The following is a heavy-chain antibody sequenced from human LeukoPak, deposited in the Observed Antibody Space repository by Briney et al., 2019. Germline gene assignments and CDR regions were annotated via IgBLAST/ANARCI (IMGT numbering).Heavy chain of an antibody. J-gene: IGHJ1*01. CDR1: GFTFSSYA. V-gene: IGHV3-23*01. CDR3: AKDSWYTWFGETGCCDL. Sequence: PGGSLTLSCAASGFTFSSYAMTWVRQAPGKGLEWVSVINSRGGNTDYADPVKGRFNISRDNSKNPLYLQMNGLRAEDTAVYYCAKDSWYTWFGETGCCDLWGQGTVVRVFS. D-gene: IGHD3-10*01. CDR2: INSRGGNT.